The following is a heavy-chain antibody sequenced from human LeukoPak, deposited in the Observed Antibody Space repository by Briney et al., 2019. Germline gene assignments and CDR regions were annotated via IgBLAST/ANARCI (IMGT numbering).Heavy chain of an antibody. CDR2: IIPIFGTA. J-gene: IGHJ4*02. V-gene: IGHV1-69*01. CDR3: ARVREMATIASFDY. Sequence: EASVKVSCKASGGTFSSYAISWVRQAPGQGLEWMGGIIPIFGTANYAQEFQGRVTITADESTSTAYMELSSLRSEDTAVYYCARVREMATIASFDYWGQGTLVTVSS. D-gene: IGHD5-24*01. CDR1: GGTFSSYA.